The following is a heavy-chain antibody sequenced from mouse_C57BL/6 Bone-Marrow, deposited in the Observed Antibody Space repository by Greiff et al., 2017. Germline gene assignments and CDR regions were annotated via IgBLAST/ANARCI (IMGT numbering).Heavy chain of an antibody. D-gene: IGHD1-1*01. CDR2: IYPYNDGT. Sequence: VHVTQSGPELVKPGASVKMSCKASGYTFTSYFMHWVKQKPGQGLEWIGDIYPYNDGTKYNEKFKGKATLTSDKSSSTAYMELSSLTSEDSSVYYCARRDYYGSVDYWGQGTTLTVSS. V-gene: IGHV1-14*01. CDR3: ARRDYYGSVDY. CDR1: GYTFTSYF. J-gene: IGHJ2*01.